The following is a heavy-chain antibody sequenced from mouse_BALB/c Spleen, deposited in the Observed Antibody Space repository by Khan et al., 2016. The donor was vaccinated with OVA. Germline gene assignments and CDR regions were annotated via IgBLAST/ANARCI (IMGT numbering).Heavy chain of an antibody. CDR1: GFTFSTYG. Sequence: EVELVESGGDLVKPGGSLKLSCAASGFTFSTYGMSWVRQAPDKRLEWVATVSTGGSYTYYPDSVKGRFTISRDNAKNTLYLQMSGLRSEDTAMFYCTRHAYYYGSEGLDYWGQGTLVTVSA. CDR2: VSTGGSYT. CDR3: TRHAYYYGSEGLDY. D-gene: IGHD1-1*01. V-gene: IGHV5-6*01. J-gene: IGHJ3*01.